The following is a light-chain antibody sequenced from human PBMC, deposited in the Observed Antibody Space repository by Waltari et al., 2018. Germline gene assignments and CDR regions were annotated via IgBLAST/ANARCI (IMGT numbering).Light chain of an antibody. CDR1: TSNIGSNL. V-gene: IGLV1-44*01. J-gene: IGLJ3*02. Sequence: QSVLTQPPSASGTPGQRVTISCSGSTSNIGSNLVNWYQQLPGKAPKLLIYRCEQRPSGVPDRFSGSKSGTSASLAISGLQSEDEAEYYCAAWDDSLNGHWVFGGGTKVTVL. CDR3: AAWDDSLNGHWV. CDR2: RCE.